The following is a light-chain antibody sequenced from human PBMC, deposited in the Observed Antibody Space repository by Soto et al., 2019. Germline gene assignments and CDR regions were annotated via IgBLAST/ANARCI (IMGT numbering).Light chain of an antibody. V-gene: IGKV1-9*01. J-gene: IGKJ2*01. CDR2: GAS. Sequence: DSQLTQSPFFLSASVGDRVTISCRASQATYSDLAWYQQKRGKAPKLLILGASKLQSGVPSRFSGNGSGTEFPLTIRRLQPEDFATYYCQQLNSPPRTFGQGTKLEIK. CDR3: QQLNSPPRT. CDR1: QATYSD.